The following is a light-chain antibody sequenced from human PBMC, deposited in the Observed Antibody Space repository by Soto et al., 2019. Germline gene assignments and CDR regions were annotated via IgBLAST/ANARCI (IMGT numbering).Light chain of an antibody. Sequence: EIVLTQSPATLSLSPGERATLSCRASQSVSASLVWYQLKPGQAPRLFIYDASNRATGIPARFSGSGSGTDFTLTISSLEPEDFAIYYCQQRYTWPLTFGGGTKVEIE. J-gene: IGKJ4*01. CDR2: DAS. V-gene: IGKV3-11*01. CDR1: QSVSAS. CDR3: QQRYTWPLT.